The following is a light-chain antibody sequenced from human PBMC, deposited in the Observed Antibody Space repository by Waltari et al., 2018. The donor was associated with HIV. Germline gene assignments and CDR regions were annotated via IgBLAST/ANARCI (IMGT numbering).Light chain of an antibody. J-gene: IGLJ1*01. CDR3: QSFDITRGGFYV. V-gene: IGLV1-40*01. CDR2: GDS. CDR1: TSNLGTMYL. Sequence: QSVLTQPPSVSGAPGQRDTISCSGSTSNLGTMYLLHWYLQLPGMAHKPFISGDSNRPSGVRDRFCSSKSGTEESVTITGLQPEDEADDYCQSFDITRGGFYVFGGGTKLTVL.